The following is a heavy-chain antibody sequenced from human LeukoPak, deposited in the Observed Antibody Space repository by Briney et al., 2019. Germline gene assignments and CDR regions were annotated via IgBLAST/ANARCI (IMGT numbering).Heavy chain of an antibody. D-gene: IGHD3-9*01. Sequence: GGSLRLSCAASGFTFSGYGMHWVRQAPGKGLEWVAVTSDDGSNKYYGDSVKGRFTISRDNSQNTLYLQMHSLRSEDTAVYYCSRATSYDILTGYSDYWGQGTLVTVSS. CDR1: GFTFSGYG. V-gene: IGHV3-30*03. J-gene: IGHJ4*02. CDR2: TSDDGSNK. CDR3: SRATSYDILTGYSDY.